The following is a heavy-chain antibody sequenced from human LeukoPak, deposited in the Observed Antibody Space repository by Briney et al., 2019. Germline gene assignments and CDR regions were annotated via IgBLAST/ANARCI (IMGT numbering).Heavy chain of an antibody. V-gene: IGHV4-59*08. D-gene: IGHD5-18*01. Sequence: SETLSLTCTVSGGSINSYYWSWIRQPPGKGLEWIGYIYHTGSTNYNPSLKSRVTISLDTSRNQFSLKLSSVTAADTAGYYCARRVLRGASDTILRGAHFDYWGQETLVTVS. CDR3: ARRVLRGASDTILRGAHFDY. J-gene: IGHJ4*02. CDR2: IYHTGST. CDR1: GGSINSYY.